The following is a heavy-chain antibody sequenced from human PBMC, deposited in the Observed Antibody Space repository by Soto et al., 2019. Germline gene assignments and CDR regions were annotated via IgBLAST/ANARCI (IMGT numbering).Heavy chain of an antibody. J-gene: IGHJ4*02. CDR3: ARRTRGIVVVPAAIPPLGY. V-gene: IGHV1-3*01. CDR2: INAGNGNT. Sequence: ASVKVSCKASGYTFTSYAMHWVRQAPGQRLEWMGWINAGNGNTKYSQKFQGRVTITRDTSASTAYMELSSLRSEDTAVYYCARRTRGIVVVPAAIPPLGYWGQGTLVTVSS. CDR1: GYTFTSYA. D-gene: IGHD2-2*01.